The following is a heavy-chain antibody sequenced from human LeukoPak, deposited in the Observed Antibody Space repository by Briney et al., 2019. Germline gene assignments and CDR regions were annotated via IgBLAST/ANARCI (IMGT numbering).Heavy chain of an antibody. CDR2: NNPNSGGT. J-gene: IGHJ6*03. D-gene: IGHD3-10*01. Sequence: ASVKVSCKASGYTFTSYYMHWVRQAPGQGREWMGRNNPNSGGTNYAQKFQGRVTMTRDTSISTAYMELSRLRSDDTAVYYCARGLQTDYLSSYYYYMDVWGKGTTVTVPS. V-gene: IGHV1-2*06. CDR3: ARGLQTDYLSSYYYYMDV. CDR1: GYTFTSYY.